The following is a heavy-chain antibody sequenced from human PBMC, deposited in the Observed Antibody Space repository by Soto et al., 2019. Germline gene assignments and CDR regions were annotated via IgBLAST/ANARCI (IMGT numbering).Heavy chain of an antibody. V-gene: IGHV3-23*01. CDR3: AKGSFEYSASVDN. CDR1: GFSFSSYA. Sequence: EVQLLESGGGLVQPGGSLRLSCAASGFSFSSYAMVWVRQAPGKGLEWVSVISVRGGSLYFADSVKGRFNISRDNSKNVLSLEMNRPRAEDPANIFRAKGSFEYSASVDNWGQGTLVVVSS. D-gene: IGHD5-12*01. J-gene: IGHJ4*02. CDR2: ISVRGGSL.